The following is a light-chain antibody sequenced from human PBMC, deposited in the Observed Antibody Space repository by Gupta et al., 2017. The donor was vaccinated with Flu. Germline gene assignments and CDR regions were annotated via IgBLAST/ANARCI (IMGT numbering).Light chain of an antibody. Sequence: PDFLSVTPGETITITCRASQNIGTTLHRFQQKPKQSPKLLIKYASQHGSGVPSRFGDSGTGTDFILTISNLVVDDAATHYCRRRDSLRWTFGQGAKVEIK. CDR1: QNIGTT. CDR3: RRRDSLRWT. V-gene: IGKV6-21*01. J-gene: IGKJ1*01. CDR2: YAS.